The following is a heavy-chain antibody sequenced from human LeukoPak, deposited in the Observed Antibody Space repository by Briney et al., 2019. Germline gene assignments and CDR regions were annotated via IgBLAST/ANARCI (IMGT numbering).Heavy chain of an antibody. CDR2: INQDGSQK. CDR1: GFSPRRSW. CDR3: TRDQS. J-gene: IGHJ4*02. Sequence: GGSLRLSCAGSGFSPRRSWMSWLRQTPGKGLEWVANINQDGSQKYYVDSVKGRFTITRDSAKNSLFLQMNSLRAEDTAMYYCTRDQSWGQGTLVTVSS. V-gene: IGHV3-7*03.